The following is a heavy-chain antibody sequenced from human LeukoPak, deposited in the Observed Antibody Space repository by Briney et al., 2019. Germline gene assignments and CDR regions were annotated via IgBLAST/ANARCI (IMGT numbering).Heavy chain of an antibody. Sequence: PGGSLRLSCAASGFSFSTYVMRWVRQVPGKGPVWVSRINTDGSTTNYADSVKGRFTISRDNAKNTLYLQMNSLRVEDTAVYYCARLGSSSWNWFDPWGQGTLVTVSS. V-gene: IGHV3-74*01. J-gene: IGHJ5*02. D-gene: IGHD6-13*01. CDR3: ARLGSSSWNWFDP. CDR1: GFSFSTYV. CDR2: INTDGSTT.